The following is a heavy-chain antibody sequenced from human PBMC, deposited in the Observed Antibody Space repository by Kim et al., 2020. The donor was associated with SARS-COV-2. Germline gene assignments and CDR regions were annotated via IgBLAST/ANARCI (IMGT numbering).Heavy chain of an antibody. J-gene: IGHJ4*02. CDR3: ARDTESKYFDC. D-gene: IGHD4-17*01. CDR1: GLIFSDYG. CDR2: IWHDGSKK. Sequence: GGSLGLSCAASGLIFSDYGMHWVRQAPGKGLEWVALIWHDGSKKFYADSVKGRFTISRDDSKHTLYLQMNSLRDEDTAVYYCARDTESKYFDCWGQGTLVTVSS. V-gene: IGHV3-33*01.